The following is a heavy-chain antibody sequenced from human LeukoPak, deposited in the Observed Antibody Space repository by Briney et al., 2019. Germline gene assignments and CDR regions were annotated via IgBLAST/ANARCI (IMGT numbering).Heavy chain of an antibody. CDR3: ARVGYSYGYEPRPRLVLFDY. J-gene: IGHJ4*02. Sequence: ASVKVSCKASGGTFSSYAISWVRQAPGQGLEWMGGIILIFGTANYAQKFQGRVTITADESTSTAYMELSSLRSEDTAVYYCARVGYSYGYEPRPRLVLFDYWGQGTLVTVSS. D-gene: IGHD5-18*01. V-gene: IGHV1-69*13. CDR2: IILIFGTA. CDR1: GGTFSSYA.